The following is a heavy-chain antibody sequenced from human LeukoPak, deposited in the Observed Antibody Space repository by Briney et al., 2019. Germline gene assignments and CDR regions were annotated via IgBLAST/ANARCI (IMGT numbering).Heavy chain of an antibody. CDR1: GGTFSSYA. V-gene: IGHV1-69*13. CDR3: ASSEYYCSSTSCYYYYGMDV. Sequence: GASVKVSCKASGGTFSSYAISWVRQAPGQGLEWMGGIIPIFGTANYAQKFQGRVTITADESTSTAYMELSSLRSEDTAVYHCASSEYYCSSTSCYYYYGMDVWGQGTTVTVSS. J-gene: IGHJ6*02. D-gene: IGHD2-2*01. CDR2: IIPIFGTA.